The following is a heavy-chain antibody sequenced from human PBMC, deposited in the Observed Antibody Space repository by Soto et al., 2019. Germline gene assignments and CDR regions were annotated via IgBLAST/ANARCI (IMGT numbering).Heavy chain of an antibody. V-gene: IGHV1-69*06. D-gene: IGHD6-19*01. CDR1: GGTFSSYA. CDR3: ARDYGIAVAKDAFDI. Sequence: GASVKVSCKASGGTFSSYATSWVRQAPGQGLEWMGGIIPIFGTANYAQKFQGRVTITADKSTSTAYMELSSLRSEDTAVYYCARDYGIAVAKDAFDIWGQGTMVTVSS. J-gene: IGHJ3*02. CDR2: IIPIFGTA.